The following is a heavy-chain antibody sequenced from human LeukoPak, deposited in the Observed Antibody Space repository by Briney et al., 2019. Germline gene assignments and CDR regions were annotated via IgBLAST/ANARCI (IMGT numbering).Heavy chain of an antibody. CDR1: GFTFRSFG. CDR2: ISGSGSSA. Sequence: GGSLRLSCAASGFTFRSFGMSWVRQAPGKGLEWVSGISGSGSSAYYADFVKGRFTISRDNSRNTMLLQMNSLRADDTALYYCAKGHPSYNWHFIDYWGQGTLVTVSS. D-gene: IGHD1-1*01. CDR3: AKGHPSYNWHFIDY. J-gene: IGHJ4*02. V-gene: IGHV3-23*01.